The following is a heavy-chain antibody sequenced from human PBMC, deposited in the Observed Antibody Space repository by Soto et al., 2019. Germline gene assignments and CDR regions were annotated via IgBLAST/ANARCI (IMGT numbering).Heavy chain of an antibody. D-gene: IGHD3-22*01. Sequence: GGSLRLSCAASGFPFSDYYMSWIRQAPGKGLEWVSYISGSSSYTNYADSVKGRFTISRDNAKNSLYLQMNSLRAEDTAVYYCARGPHSGYFYVHYWGQGTLVTVSS. CDR3: ARGPHSGYFYVHY. V-gene: IGHV3-11*05. CDR1: GFPFSDYY. J-gene: IGHJ4*02. CDR2: ISGSSSYT.